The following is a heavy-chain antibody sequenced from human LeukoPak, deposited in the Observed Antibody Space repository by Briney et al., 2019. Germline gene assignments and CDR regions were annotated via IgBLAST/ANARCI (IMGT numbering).Heavy chain of an antibody. CDR1: GGSISSYY. D-gene: IGHD4-23*01. CDR2: IYTSGDT. V-gene: IGHV4-4*07. CDR3: ARGPAHGGNSHAFDI. Sequence: PSETLSLTCTVSGGSISSYYWSWIRQPAGKGLEWIGRIYTSGDTNYNPSLKSRVTMPVDTSKNQFSLKLNSVTAADTAVYYCARGPAHGGNSHAFDIWGQGTVVTVSS. J-gene: IGHJ3*02.